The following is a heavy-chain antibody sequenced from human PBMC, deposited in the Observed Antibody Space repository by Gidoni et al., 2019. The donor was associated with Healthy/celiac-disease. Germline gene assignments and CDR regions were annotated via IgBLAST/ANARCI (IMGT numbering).Heavy chain of an antibody. J-gene: IGHJ5*02. CDR2: INAGNGNP. CDR1: GYTFTSYA. Sequence: QVQLVQSGAEVKKPGASVKGSCKASGYTFTSYAMHWVRQAPGQRLEWMGWINAGNGNPKYSQKFQGRVTITRDTSASTAYMELSSLRSEDTAVYYCARRIAAAGTDWFDPWGQGTLVTVSS. D-gene: IGHD6-13*01. CDR3: ARRIAAAGTDWFDP. V-gene: IGHV1-3*01.